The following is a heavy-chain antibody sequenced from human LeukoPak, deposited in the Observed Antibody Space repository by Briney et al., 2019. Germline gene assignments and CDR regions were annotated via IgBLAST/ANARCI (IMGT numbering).Heavy chain of an antibody. CDR1: GFTFSNYW. CDR2: INDDGSAT. CDR3: AREILAPGKTHDY. Sequence: PGGSLRLSCAASGFTFSNYWMHWVRQVPGKGLVWVSRINDDGSATFYADSVKVRFTISRDNAKNTLFLQINSLRVKDTAVYYCAREILAPGKTHDYWGQGTLVTVSS. J-gene: IGHJ4*02. V-gene: IGHV3-74*01.